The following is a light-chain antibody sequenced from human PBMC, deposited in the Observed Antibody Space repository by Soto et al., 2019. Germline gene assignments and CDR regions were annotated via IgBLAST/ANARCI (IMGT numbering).Light chain of an antibody. Sequence: QSALTQPASVSGSPGQSITISCTGTSSDVGSDKLVSWFQQHPGRAPQLMIYEAFKRPSGVSDRFSGSKSGNTASLTISGLRAEDEANYYCCSYAGNNTWVFGGGTKVTVL. CDR3: CSYAGNNTWV. V-gene: IGLV2-23*01. J-gene: IGLJ3*02. CDR1: SSDVGSDKL. CDR2: EAF.